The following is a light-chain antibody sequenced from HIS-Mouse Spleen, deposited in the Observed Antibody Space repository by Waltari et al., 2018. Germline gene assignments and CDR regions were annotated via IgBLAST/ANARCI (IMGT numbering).Light chain of an antibody. J-gene: IGLJ2*01. CDR1: ALPQKY. V-gene: IGLV3-10*01. CDR3: YSTDSSGNHRV. Sequence: SYELTQPPSVSVSPGQPARITCSGDALPQKYAYWYQQKSGQAPVLVLYEDSKRPSGIPERFSGSSSGTMATLTISGAQVEDEADYYCYSTDSSGNHRVFGGGTKLTVL. CDR2: EDS.